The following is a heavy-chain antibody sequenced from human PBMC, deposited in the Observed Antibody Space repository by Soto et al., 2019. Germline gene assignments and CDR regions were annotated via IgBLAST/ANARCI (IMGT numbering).Heavy chain of an antibody. CDR2: IKSKTDGGTT. D-gene: IGHD3-22*01. CDR3: TTDPLYDSSGYTAFDY. V-gene: IGHV3-15*07. CDR1: GFTFSNAW. Sequence: GGSLRLSCAAFGFTFSNAWMNWVRQAPGKGLEWVGRIKSKTDGGTTDYAAPVKGRFTISRDDSKNTLYLQMNSLKTEDTAVYYCTTDPLYDSSGYTAFDYWGQGTLVTVSS. J-gene: IGHJ4*02.